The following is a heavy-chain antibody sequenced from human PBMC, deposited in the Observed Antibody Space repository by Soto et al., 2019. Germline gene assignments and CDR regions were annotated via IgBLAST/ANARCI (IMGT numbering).Heavy chain of an antibody. V-gene: IGHV3-11*01. D-gene: IGHD1-26*01. CDR1: GFTFSDYY. CDR2: ISSSGSPI. J-gene: IGHJ6*02. CDR3: ARDRELGSYYGMDV. Sequence: GGSLRLSCAASGFTFSDYYMSWIGQSPGKGLEWVSYISSSGSPIYYADSVKGRFTISRDNAKNSLYLQMNSLRAEDTAVYYCARDRELGSYYGMDVWGQGTTVTVSS.